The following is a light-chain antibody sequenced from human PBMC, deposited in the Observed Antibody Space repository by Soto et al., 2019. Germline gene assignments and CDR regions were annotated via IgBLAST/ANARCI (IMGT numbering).Light chain of an antibody. J-gene: IGKJ4*01. CDR3: QQYHSYPFA. Sequence: DIQMTQSPSTLSASVGDRVTITCPASQSISSWLAWYQQKPWKAPKLRIYDASSLESGVRSRFSGSGSGTEVALTISSLQPADFATYYCQQYHSYPFAFGGGTKV. CDR2: DAS. V-gene: IGKV1-5*01. CDR1: QSISSW.